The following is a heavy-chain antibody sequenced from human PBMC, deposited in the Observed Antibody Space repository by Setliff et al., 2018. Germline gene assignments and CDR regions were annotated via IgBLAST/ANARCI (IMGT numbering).Heavy chain of an antibody. V-gene: IGHV3-33*01. Sequence: GGSLRLSCAASGFTFSSYGMHWVRQAPGKGLEWVAVIWYDGSNKYYVDSVKGRFSISRDNAKNSLYLQMNSLRAEDTAVYYCARDPHFDSWGQGTLVTVSS. J-gene: IGHJ4*02. CDR2: IWYDGSNK. CDR1: GFTFSSYG. CDR3: ARDPHFDS.